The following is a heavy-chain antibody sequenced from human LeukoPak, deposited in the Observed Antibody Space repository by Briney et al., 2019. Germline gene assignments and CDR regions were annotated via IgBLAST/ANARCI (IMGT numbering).Heavy chain of an antibody. CDR3: ARVASKGGMDV. D-gene: IGHD5/OR15-5a*01. CDR1: GGSIGRYH. Sequence: PSETLSLTCSVSGGSIGRYHWSWIRQPPGKGLEWIGHVHYTWNAKYNPSLKSRVTISLDRSSNQFSLRLSSVSAADTAVYYCARVASKGGMDVWGQGTTVTVSS. J-gene: IGHJ6*02. CDR2: VHYTWNA. V-gene: IGHV4-59*01.